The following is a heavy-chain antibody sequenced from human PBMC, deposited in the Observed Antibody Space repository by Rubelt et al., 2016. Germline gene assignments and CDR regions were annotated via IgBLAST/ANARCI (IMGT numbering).Heavy chain of an antibody. Sequence: QLQLQESGPGLVKPSETLSLTCTVSGGSISSSSYYWGWIRQHPGKGLEWIGYIYYSGSTYYNPSLKSRVTISVDTSKNQFSLKLSSVTAADTAVYYCARHVQAAAGATIDYWGQGTLVTVSS. D-gene: IGHD6-13*01. CDR1: GGSISSSSYY. J-gene: IGHJ4*02. CDR2: IYYSGST. V-gene: IGHV4-39*01. CDR3: ARHVQAAAGATIDY.